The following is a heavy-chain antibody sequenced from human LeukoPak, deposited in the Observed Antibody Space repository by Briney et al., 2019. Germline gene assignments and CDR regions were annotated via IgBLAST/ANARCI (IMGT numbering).Heavy chain of an antibody. V-gene: IGHV4-38-2*02. D-gene: IGHD3-22*01. CDR1: GYSISSGYY. Sequence: SETLSLTCTVSGYSISSGYYWGWIRQPPGKGLEWIGSIYHSGITYYNPSLKSRVTISVDTSKNQFSLKLSSVTAADTAVYHCARAHYYDSSGYYSIDPYYFDYWGQGTLVTVSS. CDR3: ARAHYYDSSGYYSIDPYYFDY. J-gene: IGHJ4*02. CDR2: IYHSGIT.